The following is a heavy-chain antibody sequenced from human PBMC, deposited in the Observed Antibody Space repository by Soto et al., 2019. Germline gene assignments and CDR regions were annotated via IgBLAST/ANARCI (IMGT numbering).Heavy chain of an antibody. D-gene: IGHD3-16*01. J-gene: IGHJ4*02. CDR1: GFTFSNHW. CDR2: IKADGSEK. Sequence: PWWSLRLSCVGSGFTFSNHWMKWVRQAPGQGLEWVANIKADGSEKYYVDSVKGRFTISRDNAKNSLYLQMNSLRAEDTAVYYCARARGVDYWGQGTQVTVSS. V-gene: IGHV3-7*03. CDR3: ARARGVDY.